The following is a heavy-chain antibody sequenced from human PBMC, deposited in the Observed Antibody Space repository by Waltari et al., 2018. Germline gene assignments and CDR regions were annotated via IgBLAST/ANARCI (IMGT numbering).Heavy chain of an antibody. V-gene: IGHV1-69*13. J-gene: IGHJ5*02. CDR3: ARGEVSAVGTPYWFDP. CDR1: GGTFSSYA. Sequence: QVQLVQSGAEVKKPGSSVKVSCKASGGTFSSYAISWVRQAPGQGLEWMGGIIPILGTANYAQKFQGRGTITADESTSTAYMELSSLRSEDTAVYYCARGEVSAVGTPYWFDPWGQGTLVIVSS. D-gene: IGHD6-13*01. CDR2: IIPILGTA.